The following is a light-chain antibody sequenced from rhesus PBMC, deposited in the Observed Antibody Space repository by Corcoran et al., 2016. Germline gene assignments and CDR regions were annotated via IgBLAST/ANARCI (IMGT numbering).Light chain of an antibody. Sequence: DIQMTQSPSSVSASVGDRVTITCRASQGISSYLTWYQQKPGKVPKLLIYYATTFQSGVPSRFSGSGSGTEYTLTISSLRPEDVATYYCQQYNSLPLTFGGGTKVEIK. CDR2: YAT. V-gene: IGKV1-25*01. J-gene: IGKJ4*01. CDR3: QQYNSLPLT. CDR1: QGISSY.